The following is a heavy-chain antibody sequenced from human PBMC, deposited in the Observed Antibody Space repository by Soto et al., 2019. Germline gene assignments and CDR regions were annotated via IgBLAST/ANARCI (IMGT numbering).Heavy chain of an antibody. V-gene: IGHV1-46*01. D-gene: IGHD1-26*01. J-gene: IGHJ4*02. Sequence: GASVKVSCKASGYTFTSYYMHWVRQAPGQGLEWMGIINPSAGSTSYAQKFQGRVTMTRDTSTSTVYMELTSLTSEDTAVYYCARAGSGSCPDYWGQGTLVTVSS. CDR3: ARAGSGSCPDY. CDR2: INPSAGST. CDR1: GYTFTSYY.